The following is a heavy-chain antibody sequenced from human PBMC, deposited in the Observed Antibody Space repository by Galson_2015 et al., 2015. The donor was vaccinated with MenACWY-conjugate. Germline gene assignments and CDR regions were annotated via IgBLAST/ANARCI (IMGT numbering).Heavy chain of an antibody. V-gene: IGHV3-21*01. J-gene: IGHJ4*02. CDR3: ARSLSSCGEEFDY. CDR1: GFTFTTYS. D-gene: IGHD3-10*01. CDR2: ISSGSHYI. Sequence: SLRLSCAASGFTFTTYSMTWVRQAPGKGLEWVSSISSGSHYIYYADSVRGRFTISRDNAKNSLYLQMDTLRGEDSAVYYCARSLSSCGEEFDYWGQGTLVTVS.